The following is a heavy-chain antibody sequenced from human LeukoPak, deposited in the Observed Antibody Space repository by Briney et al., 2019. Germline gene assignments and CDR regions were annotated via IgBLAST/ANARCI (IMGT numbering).Heavy chain of an antibody. D-gene: IGHD2-15*01. CDR3: ARDFGNKIAGSSGGIDY. CDR1: GFTFSSYE. V-gene: IGHV3-48*03. J-gene: IGHJ4*02. Sequence: GGSLRLSCAASGFTFSSYEMNWVRQAPGKGLEWVSYISSSGSTIYYADSVKGRFTISRDNAKNSLYLQMNSLRAEDTAVYYCARDFGNKIAGSSGGIDYWGQGTLVTVSS. CDR2: ISSSGSTI.